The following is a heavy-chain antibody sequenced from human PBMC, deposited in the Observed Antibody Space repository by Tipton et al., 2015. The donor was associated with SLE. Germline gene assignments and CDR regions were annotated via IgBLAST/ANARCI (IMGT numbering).Heavy chain of an antibody. V-gene: IGHV3-30-3*01. J-gene: IGHJ4*02. CDR1: GFTFSSYA. D-gene: IGHD6-19*01. CDR3: AKDYAQWLVPTSFDS. CDR2: ISYDGSNK. Sequence: SLRLSCAASGFTFSSYAMHWVRQAPGKGLEWVAVISYDGSNKYYADSVKGRFTISRDNSKNTLYLQMNSLRAEDTAVYYCAKDYAQWLVPTSFDSWGQGTLVTVSS.